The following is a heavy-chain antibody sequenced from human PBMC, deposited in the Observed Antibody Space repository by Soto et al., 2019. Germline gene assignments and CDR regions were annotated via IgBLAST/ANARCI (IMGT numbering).Heavy chain of an antibody. V-gene: IGHV1-69*13. CDR2: IIPIFGTA. CDR1: GGTFSSYA. Sequence: SVKVSCKASGGTFSSYAISWVRQAPGQRLEWMGGIIPIFGTANYAQKFQGRVTITADESTSTAYMELSSLRSEDTAVYYCARREMATIVGAFDIWGQGTMVTVSS. D-gene: IGHD5-12*01. CDR3: ARREMATIVGAFDI. J-gene: IGHJ3*02.